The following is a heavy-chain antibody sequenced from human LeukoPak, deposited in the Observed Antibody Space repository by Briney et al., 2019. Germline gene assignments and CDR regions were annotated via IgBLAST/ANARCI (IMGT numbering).Heavy chain of an antibody. J-gene: IGHJ4*02. V-gene: IGHV3-9*01. D-gene: IGHD6-13*01. CDR1: GFAFDDYA. Sequence: GGSLRLSCAASGFAFDDYAMHWVRQAPGKGLEWVSGISWNSGSIGYADSVKGRFTISRDNAKNSLYLQMNSLRAEDTALYYCAKGLRLTAAGVDYWGQGTLVTVSS. CDR3: AKGLRLTAAGVDY. CDR2: ISWNSGSI.